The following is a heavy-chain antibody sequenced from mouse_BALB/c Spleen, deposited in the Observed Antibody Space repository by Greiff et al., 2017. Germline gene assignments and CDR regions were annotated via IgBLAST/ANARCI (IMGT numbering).Heavy chain of an antibody. Sequence: EGKLEESGGGLVQPGGSRKLSCAASGFTFSDYGMAWVRQAPGKGPEWVAFISNLAYSIYYADTVTGRFTISRENAKNTLYLEMSSLRSEDTAMYYCARDGYYENWFAYWGQGTLVTVSA. CDR2: ISNLAYSI. CDR3: ARDGYYENWFAY. V-gene: IGHV5-15*02. D-gene: IGHD2-3*01. CDR1: GFTFSDYG. J-gene: IGHJ3*01.